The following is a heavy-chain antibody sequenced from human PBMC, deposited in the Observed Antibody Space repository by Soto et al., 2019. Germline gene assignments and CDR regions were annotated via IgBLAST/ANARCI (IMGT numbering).Heavy chain of an antibody. CDR1: GGSISSSNW. J-gene: IGHJ6*02. CDR3: ASESGWSGSFSYYYYGMDV. V-gene: IGHV3-53*01. Sequence: ETLSLTCAVSGGSISSSNWWSWVRQAPGKGLEWVSVIYSGGSTYYADSVKGRFTISRDNSKNTLYLQMNSLRAEDTAVYYCASESGWSGSFSYYYYGMDVWGQGTTVTVSS. D-gene: IGHD6-19*01. CDR2: IYSGGST.